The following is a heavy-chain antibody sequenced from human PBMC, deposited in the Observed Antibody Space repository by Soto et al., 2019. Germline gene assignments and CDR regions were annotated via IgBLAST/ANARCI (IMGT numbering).Heavy chain of an antibody. CDR3: ARVHCSAGTCLDGLDL. CDR2: IYYRSKWFH. Sequence: SQTLSLTCVISGDSVSSNGACWNWIRQSPSRGLQWLGRIYYRSKWFHDYAASVESRMAINPDTSRNQFSLQLNYVTPEDTAVYYCARVHCSAGTCLDGLDLWGQGTTVTVPS. J-gene: IGHJ6*02. CDR1: GDSVSSNGAC. D-gene: IGHD2-15*01. V-gene: IGHV6-1*01.